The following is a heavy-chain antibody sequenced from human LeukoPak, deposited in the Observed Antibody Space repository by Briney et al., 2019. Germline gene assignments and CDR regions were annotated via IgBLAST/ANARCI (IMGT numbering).Heavy chain of an antibody. V-gene: IGHV3-48*02. CDR1: GFTFSSYS. CDR2: INSSSSTI. J-gene: IGHJ4*02. CDR3: ARETTGTSRIDF. Sequence: SGGSLRLSCAASGFTFSSYSMNWVRQAPGKGLEWVSYINSSSSTIYYADSVKGRFTISRDNAKNSLFLQMNSLRDEDTAVYYCARETTGTSRIDFWGQGTLVAVSS. D-gene: IGHD1-1*01.